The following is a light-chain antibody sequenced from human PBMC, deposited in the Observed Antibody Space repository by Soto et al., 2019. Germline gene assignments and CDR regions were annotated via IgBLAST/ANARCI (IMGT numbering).Light chain of an antibody. Sequence: DIQMTQSPSSLSASVGDRVTISFRASQSISSYLNWYQQKPGKAPNLLIYGTSSLQSGVPSRFSGSGSGTDFTLTISSLQPEDFATYYCQQNYRTPLTFGQGTKVDIK. CDR1: QSISSY. CDR2: GTS. CDR3: QQNYRTPLT. V-gene: IGKV1-39*01. J-gene: IGKJ1*01.